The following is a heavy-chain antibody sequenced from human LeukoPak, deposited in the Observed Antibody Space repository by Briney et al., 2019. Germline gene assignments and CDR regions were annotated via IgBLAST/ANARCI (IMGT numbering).Heavy chain of an antibody. D-gene: IGHD1-1*01. CDR1: GGSITSGDYY. V-gene: IGHV4-30-4*01. Sequence: SQTLSLTCTVSGGSITSGDYYWSWIRQSPGTGLEWIGYIYYSGGSYYNPSLRSRVTISIDRSKNQLSLKLGSVTAADTAVYYCARTKDTTVIMFDNWGQGTLVTVSS. CDR2: IYYSGGS. J-gene: IGHJ5*02. CDR3: ARTKDTTVIMFDN.